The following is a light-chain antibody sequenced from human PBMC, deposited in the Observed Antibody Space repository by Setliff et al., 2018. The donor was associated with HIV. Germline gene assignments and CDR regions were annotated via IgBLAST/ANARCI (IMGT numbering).Light chain of an antibody. CDR1: SSDVGGYNH. Sequence: QSALTQPASVSGSPGQSITISCTGTSSDVGGYNHVSWYQQHPGQAPKLMIYDVTTRPSGVSSRFSGSKSGNAASLTISGLQAEDEADYHCNSYSTSSTPLYVFGTGTKVTVL. CDR2: DVT. CDR3: NSYSTSSTPLYV. V-gene: IGLV2-14*03. J-gene: IGLJ1*01.